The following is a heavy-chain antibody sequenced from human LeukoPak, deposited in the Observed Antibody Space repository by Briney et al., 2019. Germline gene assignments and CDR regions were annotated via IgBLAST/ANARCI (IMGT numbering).Heavy chain of an antibody. D-gene: IGHD1-7*01. J-gene: IGHJ3*02. CDR2: IYTSGST. CDR3: ARGGPNWNYPDDAFDI. V-gene: IGHV4-4*07. Sequence: SETLSLTCTVPGGSISSYYWSWIRQPAGKGLEWIGRIYTSGSTNYNPSLKSRVTMSVDTSKNQFSLKLSSVTAADTAVYYCARGGPNWNYPDDAFDIWGQGTMVTVSS. CDR1: GGSISSYY.